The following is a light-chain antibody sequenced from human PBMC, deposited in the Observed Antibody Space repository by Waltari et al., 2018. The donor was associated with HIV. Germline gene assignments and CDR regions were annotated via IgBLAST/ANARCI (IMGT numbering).Light chain of an antibody. CDR2: KTS. CDR3: QQYKSFSLT. V-gene: IGKV1-5*03. CDR1: QNVDNW. Sequence: DIQMTQSPSTLSVSVGDRVIITCRSSQNVDNWLAWYQQRPGSDPKVLIYKTSTLQTGVPSRFSGSGSGTEFSLTISSLQPDDFATYYCQQYKSFSLTFGQGTRLEIK. J-gene: IGKJ5*01.